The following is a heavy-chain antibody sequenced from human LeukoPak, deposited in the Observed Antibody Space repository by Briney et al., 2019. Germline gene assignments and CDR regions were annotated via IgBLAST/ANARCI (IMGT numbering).Heavy chain of an antibody. CDR1: GFTFSSCG. CDR2: IWYDGSNK. J-gene: IGHJ4*02. Sequence: GGSLRLSCAASGFTFSSCGMHWVRQAPVKGLEWVAVIWYDGSNKYYADSVKGRFTISRDNSKNTLYLQMNSLRAEDTAVYYCARDSSPGSGFDYWGQGTLVTVSS. D-gene: IGHD2-15*01. V-gene: IGHV3-33*01. CDR3: ARDSSPGSGFDY.